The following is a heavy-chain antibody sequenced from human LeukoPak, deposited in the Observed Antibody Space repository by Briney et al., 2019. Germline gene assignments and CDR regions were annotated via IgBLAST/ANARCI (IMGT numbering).Heavy chain of an antibody. D-gene: IGHD4/OR15-4a*01. Sequence: WASVKVSCKASGYSFTSNYIHWVRQAPGQGLEWMGIINPSGGTTSYAQKFQGRVTMTRDTSTSTVYMELSSLRSEDTAVYYCARDRASMVAFVFDYWGQGALVTVSS. J-gene: IGHJ4*02. V-gene: IGHV1-46*01. CDR3: ARDRASMVAFVFDY. CDR1: GYSFTSNY. CDR2: INPSGGTT.